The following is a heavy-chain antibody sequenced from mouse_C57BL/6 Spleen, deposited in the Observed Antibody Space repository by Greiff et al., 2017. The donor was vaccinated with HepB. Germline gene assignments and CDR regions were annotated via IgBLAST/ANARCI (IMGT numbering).Heavy chain of an antibody. J-gene: IGHJ3*01. CDR3: TTDYYGSSYWAWFAY. V-gene: IGHV14-1*01. Sequence: VQLQQSGAELVRPGASVKLSCTASGFNIKDYYMHWVKQRPEQGLEWIGRIDPEDGDTEYAPKFQGKATMTADTSSNTAYLQLSSLTSEDTAVYYCTTDYYGSSYWAWFAYWGQRTLVTVSA. D-gene: IGHD1-1*01. CDR2: IDPEDGDT. CDR1: GFNIKDYY.